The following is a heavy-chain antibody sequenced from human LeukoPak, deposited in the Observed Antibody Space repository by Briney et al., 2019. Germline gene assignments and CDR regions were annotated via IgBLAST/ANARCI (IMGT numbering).Heavy chain of an antibody. J-gene: IGHJ4*02. CDR2: IKPDGSAQ. Sequence: GGSLRLSCAASGFTFSNSWMSWVRQAPGKGLEWVATIKPDGSAQYYVDSVKGRFTISRDNAKNSLFLQINSLRAGDTAVYYCARAERNAGVFDYWGQGTPVTVSS. V-gene: IGHV3-7*01. CDR1: GFTFSNSW. CDR3: ARAERNAGVFDY. D-gene: IGHD3-3*01.